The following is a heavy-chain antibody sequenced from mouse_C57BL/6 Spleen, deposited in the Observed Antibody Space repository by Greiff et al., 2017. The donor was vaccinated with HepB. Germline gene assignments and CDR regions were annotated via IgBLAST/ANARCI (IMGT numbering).Heavy chain of an antibody. Sequence: QVQLKQSGPGLVQPSQSLSITCTVSGFSLTSYGVHWVRQSPGKGLEWLGVIWSGGSTDYNAAFISRLSISKDNSKSQVFFKMNSLQADDTAIYYCARFYDYDGDGFAYWGQGTLVTVSA. CDR2: IWSGGST. D-gene: IGHD2-4*01. V-gene: IGHV2-2*01. CDR3: ARFYDYDGDGFAY. J-gene: IGHJ3*01. CDR1: GFSLTSYG.